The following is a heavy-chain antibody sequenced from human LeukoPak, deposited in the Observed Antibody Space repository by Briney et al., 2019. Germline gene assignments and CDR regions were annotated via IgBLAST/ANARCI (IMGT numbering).Heavy chain of an antibody. D-gene: IGHD6-19*01. V-gene: IGHV3-30-3*01. CDR1: GFTFSSYA. CDR3: ARDRAGTGYFDY. J-gene: IGHJ4*02. CDR2: ISYDGSNK. Sequence: HTGGSLRLSCAASGFTFSSYAMHWVRQAPGKGLEWVAVISYDGSNKYYADSVKGRFTISRDNSKNTLYLQMNSLRAEDTAVYYCARDRAGTGYFDYWGQGTLVTVSS.